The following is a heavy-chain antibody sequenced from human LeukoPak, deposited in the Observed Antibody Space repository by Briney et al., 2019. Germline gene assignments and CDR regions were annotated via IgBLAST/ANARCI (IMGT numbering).Heavy chain of an antibody. J-gene: IGHJ4*02. D-gene: IGHD3-16*02. V-gene: IGHV3-23*01. CDR3: ARHDSFIPF. Sequence: GGSLRLSCAASGFNFNYYAMSWVRQAPGKGLEWVSGISDNEGTTYYTDSVKGRFTIFRDNTKNTVYLQVNNLRADDTAVYFCARHDSFIPFWGQGTLVTVSS. CDR2: ISDNEGTT. CDR1: GFNFNYYA.